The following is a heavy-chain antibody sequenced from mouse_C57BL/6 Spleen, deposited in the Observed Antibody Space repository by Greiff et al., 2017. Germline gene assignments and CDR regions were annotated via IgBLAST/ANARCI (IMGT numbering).Heavy chain of an antibody. CDR3: ARERVLRY. V-gene: IGHV1-50*01. J-gene: IGHJ4*01. Sequence: QVQLQQPGAELVKPGASVKLSCKASGYTFTSYWMQWVKQRPGQGLEWIGEIDPSDLYTNYNPKFKGKATLTVDTSSSTAYMQLSSLTSEDSAVYYCARERVLRYWGQGTSVTVSS. CDR1: GYTFTSYW. CDR2: IDPSDLYT. D-gene: IGHD1-1*01.